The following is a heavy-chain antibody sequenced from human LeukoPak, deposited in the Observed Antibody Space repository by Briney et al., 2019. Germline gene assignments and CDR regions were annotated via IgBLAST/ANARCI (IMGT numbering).Heavy chain of an antibody. D-gene: IGHD3-10*01. J-gene: IGHJ4*02. CDR3: VRCYYYGSGSYYFDY. CDR2: ISSNGGST. Sequence: GGSLRLSCSASGFTFSRYAMHWVRQAPGKGLEYVSAISSNGGSTYYADSAKGRFTISRDNSKNTLYLQMSSLRPEDTAVYYCVRCYYYGSGSYYFDYWGQGTLVTVPS. CDR1: GFTFSRYA. V-gene: IGHV3-64D*06.